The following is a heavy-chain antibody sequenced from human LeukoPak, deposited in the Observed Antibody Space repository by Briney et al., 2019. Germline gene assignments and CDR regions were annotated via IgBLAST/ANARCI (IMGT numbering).Heavy chain of an antibody. V-gene: IGHV1-69*05. D-gene: IGHD6-19*01. CDR1: GGTFSSYA. CDR2: IIPIFGTA. J-gene: IGHJ3*02. Sequence: GASVKVSCKASGGTFSSYAISWVRQAPGQGLEWMGGIIPIFGTANYAQKSQGRVTITTDESTSTAYMELSSLRSEDTAVYYCARYGNGAWLGHYAFDMWGQGTMVTVSS. CDR3: ARYGNGAWLGHYAFDM.